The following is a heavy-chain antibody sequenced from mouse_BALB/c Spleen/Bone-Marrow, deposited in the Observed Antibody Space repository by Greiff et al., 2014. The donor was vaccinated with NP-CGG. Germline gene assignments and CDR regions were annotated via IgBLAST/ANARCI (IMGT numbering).Heavy chain of an antibody. J-gene: IGHJ3*01. Sequence: EVQGVESGGGVVQPGGSRKLSCAASGFAFSSFGMHWVRQAPEKGLEWVAYISSGSNTIYYADTVKGRFTISRDNPKNTLFLQMTSLRSEDTAMYYCARFGNYVTYWGQGTLVTVSA. V-gene: IGHV5-17*02. CDR2: ISSGSNTI. D-gene: IGHD2-1*01. CDR1: GFAFSSFG. CDR3: ARFGNYVTY.